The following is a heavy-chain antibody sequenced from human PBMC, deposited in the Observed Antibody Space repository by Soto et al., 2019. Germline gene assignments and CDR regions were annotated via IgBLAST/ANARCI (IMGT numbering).Heavy chain of an antibody. CDR3: VLWPPYCFDY. J-gene: IGHJ4*02. CDR1: GSTFSTYA. D-gene: IGHD3-10*01. CDR2: ISGSGGST. V-gene: IGHV3-23*01. Sequence: EVQLLESGGGLVQPGGSLRLSCAASGSTFSTYALSWFGQAPGKGLEWVSAISGSGGSTYYADSVKGRFTISRDNSKNTLYLQMNSLRAEDTAVYYCVLWPPYCFDYWGQGTLVTVSS.